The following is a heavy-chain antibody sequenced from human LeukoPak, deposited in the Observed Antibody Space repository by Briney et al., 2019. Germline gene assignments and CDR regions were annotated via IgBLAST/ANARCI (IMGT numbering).Heavy chain of an antibody. CDR3: ARGVRGSYGTDF. Sequence: PGGSLRLSCVASGFTFSSDWMHWVRQAPGQGLVWVSRINPAGSSTNYADSVKGRFTISRDNAMNTLYLHLNSLRAEDTAVYYCARGVRGSYGTDFWGQGTLVTVSS. CDR1: GFTFSSDW. CDR2: INPAGSST. V-gene: IGHV3-74*01. J-gene: IGHJ4*02. D-gene: IGHD1-26*01.